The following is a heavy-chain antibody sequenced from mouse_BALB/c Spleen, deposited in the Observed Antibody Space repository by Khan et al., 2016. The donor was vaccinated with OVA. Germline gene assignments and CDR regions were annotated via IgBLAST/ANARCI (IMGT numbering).Heavy chain of an antibody. J-gene: IGHJ3*01. D-gene: IGHD1-1*01. CDR2: ISSSGDYT. Sequence: EVELVESGGDLVKPGGSLKISCAASGFTFSSYSMSWVRQTPGKRLEWVASISSSGDYTYYPDSVKGRFTISRDNAKNTLYLQMSDLKSEDTAMYYCADHLAGSFAYWGQGTLVTVSA. CDR3: ADHLAGSFAY. V-gene: IGHV5-6*01. CDR1: GFTFSSYS.